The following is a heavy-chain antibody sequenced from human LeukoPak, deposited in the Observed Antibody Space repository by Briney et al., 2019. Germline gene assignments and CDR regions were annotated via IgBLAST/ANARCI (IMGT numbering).Heavy chain of an antibody. CDR1: SFIFSSYS. V-gene: IGHV3-21*01. Sequence: PGGSLRLPCAASSFIFSSYSMNWVRQAPGKGLEWVSSISGSGTFMYYADSVKGRFTISRDNAKNSLFLQMNSLRAEDTAVYYCARDGNIPPTGWVTYYYYYYMDVWGKGTTVTVSS. J-gene: IGHJ6*03. CDR2: ISGSGTFM. CDR3: ARDGNIPPTGWVTYYYYYYMDV. D-gene: IGHD2-2*02.